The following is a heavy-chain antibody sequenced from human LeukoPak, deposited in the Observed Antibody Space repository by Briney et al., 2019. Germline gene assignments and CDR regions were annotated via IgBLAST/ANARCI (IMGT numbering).Heavy chain of an antibody. D-gene: IGHD3-22*01. CDR1: GFTFSHYS. Sequence: GGSLRLSCVASGFTFSHYSMNWVRQAPGKGLEWVSSIRFTGSYIYYADSVKGRFTISRDNAKNSLYLQMNSLRADDTAVYYCATDYYDSSGYYTGTYWGQGTLVTVSS. CDR3: ATDYYDSSGYYTGTY. CDR2: IRFTGSYI. J-gene: IGHJ4*02. V-gene: IGHV3-21*04.